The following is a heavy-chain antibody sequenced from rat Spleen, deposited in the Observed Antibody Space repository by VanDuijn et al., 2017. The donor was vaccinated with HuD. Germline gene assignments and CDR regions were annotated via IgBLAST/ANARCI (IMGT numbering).Heavy chain of an antibody. V-gene: IGHV5-29*01. Sequence: EVQLVESGGGLVQPGRSLKLSCAASGFTFSNYGMAWVRQAPTKGLEWVATISYDGSSTYYRDSVKGRFTISRDNAKSTLYLQMDSLRSEDTATYSCARRGGTTGRFAYWGHGTLVTVSS. CDR3: ARRGGTTGRFAY. D-gene: IGHD1-5*01. CDR1: GFTFSNYG. CDR2: ISYDGSST. J-gene: IGHJ3*01.